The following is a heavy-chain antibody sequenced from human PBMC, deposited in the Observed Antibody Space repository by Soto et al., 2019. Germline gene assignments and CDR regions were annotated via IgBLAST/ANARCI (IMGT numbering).Heavy chain of an antibody. D-gene: IGHD5-12*01. Sequence: SETLSLTCTVSGGSVSSGSYDWGWIRQPPGKGLEWIGSIYYSGSTYYNPSLKSRVTISVDTSKNQFSLKLSSVTAADTAVYYCARHRDGYNIVLAYWGQGTLVTVSS. CDR1: GGSVSSGSYD. J-gene: IGHJ4*02. CDR2: IYYSGST. V-gene: IGHV4-39*01. CDR3: ARHRDGYNIVLAY.